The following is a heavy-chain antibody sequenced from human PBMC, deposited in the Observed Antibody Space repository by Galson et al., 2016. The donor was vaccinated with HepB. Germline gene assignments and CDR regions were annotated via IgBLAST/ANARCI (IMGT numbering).Heavy chain of an antibody. J-gene: IGHJ6*02. Sequence: SLRLSCAASGFDFNNFPMHWVRQAPGKGLEYVSSINSDGRNTYYGDSVKDGFIISRDNSKNTLFLQMGKLRLEDMAVYYCARAGGYCRNKTCGGLDVWGQGTTVIVS. V-gene: IGHV3-64*02. CDR2: INSDGRNT. D-gene: IGHD2-15*01. CDR3: ARAGGYCRNKTCGGLDV. CDR1: GFDFNNFP.